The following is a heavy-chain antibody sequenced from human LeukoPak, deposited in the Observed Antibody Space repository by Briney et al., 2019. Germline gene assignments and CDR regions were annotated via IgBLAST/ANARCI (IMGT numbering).Heavy chain of an antibody. CDR1: GFTFSSYS. J-gene: IGHJ3*02. V-gene: IGHV3-21*01. D-gene: IGHD1-26*01. CDR3: ARGDWGLRGVCFDI. CDR2: ISSSSSYI. Sequence: GGSLRLSCAASGFTFSSYSMNWVRQAPGKGLEWVSSISSSSSYIYYADSVKGRFTISRDNAKNSLYLQMNSLRAEDTAVYYCARGDWGLRGVCFDIWGQGTMVTVSS.